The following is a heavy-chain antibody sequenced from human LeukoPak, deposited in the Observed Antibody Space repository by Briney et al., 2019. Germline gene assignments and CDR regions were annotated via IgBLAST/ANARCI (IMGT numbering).Heavy chain of an antibody. Sequence: ASVKVSCKASGYIFSSHHIHWVRQAPGQGLEWMGLINPSAGNTNYAQRFQGRVTMTRNTSTSTVYMELSSLRSEDTAVYYCARIRDGYNDAYDIWGQGTMVTVPS. CDR2: INPSAGNT. CDR3: ARIRDGYNDAYDI. J-gene: IGHJ3*02. D-gene: IGHD5-24*01. CDR1: GYIFSSHH. V-gene: IGHV1-46*01.